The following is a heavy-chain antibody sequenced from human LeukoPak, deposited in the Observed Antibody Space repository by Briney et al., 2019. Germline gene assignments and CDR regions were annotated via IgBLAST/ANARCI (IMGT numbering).Heavy chain of an antibody. CDR3: ARDWVAGVPFDAFDI. V-gene: IGHV3-7*03. Sequence: GGSLRLSCAASGFTLSSYWMSWVRQAPGKGLEWVANIKEDGSEKYYVDSVKGRFTISRDNVQNSVYLHMNSLTAEDTALYYCARDWVAGVPFDAFDIWGQGTMVSVSS. J-gene: IGHJ3*02. CDR2: IKEDGSEK. CDR1: GFTLSSYW. D-gene: IGHD3-10*01.